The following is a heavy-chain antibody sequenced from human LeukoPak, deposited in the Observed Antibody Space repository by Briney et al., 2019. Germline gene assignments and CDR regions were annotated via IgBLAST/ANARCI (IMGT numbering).Heavy chain of an antibody. Sequence: PGRSLRLSCAASGFTFSSYAMHWVRQAPGKGLEWVAVISYDGSNKYYADSVKGRFTISRDNSKNTLYLQMNSLRAEDTAVYYCARDGPVTTADDAFDIWGQGTMVTVSS. CDR1: GFTFSSYA. J-gene: IGHJ3*02. CDR3: ARDGPVTTADDAFDI. CDR2: ISYDGSNK. D-gene: IGHD4-17*01. V-gene: IGHV3-30*04.